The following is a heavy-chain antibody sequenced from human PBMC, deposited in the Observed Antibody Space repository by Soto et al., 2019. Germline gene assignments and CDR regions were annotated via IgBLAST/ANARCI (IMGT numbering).Heavy chain of an antibody. D-gene: IGHD5-12*01. J-gene: IGHJ4*02. CDR1: GFTFSSYS. CDR3: ARDRGYSGYEYYFDY. Sequence: PGGSLRLSCAASGFTFSSYSMNWVRQAPGKGLEWVSYISSSSSTIYYADSVKGRFTISRDNSKNTLYLQMNSLRAEDTAVYYCARDRGYSGYEYYFDYWGQGTLVTVSS. CDR2: ISSSSSTI. V-gene: IGHV3-48*01.